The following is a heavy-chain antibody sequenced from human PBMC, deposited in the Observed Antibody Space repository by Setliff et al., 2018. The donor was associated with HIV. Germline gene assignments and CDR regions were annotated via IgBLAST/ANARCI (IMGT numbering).Heavy chain of an antibody. CDR2: IYYTGST. Sequence: SETLSLTCTVSSDSIRFYYWTWIRQPPGKGLEWIGNIYYTGSTNYNLSLKSRITISIDTSKSQFSLKLTSVAAADTAVYYCARDSGGYNYGFAVGSFDYWGQGALVTVSS. D-gene: IGHD5-18*01. CDR3: ARDSGGYNYGFAVGSFDY. CDR1: SDSIRFYY. J-gene: IGHJ4*02. V-gene: IGHV4-59*01.